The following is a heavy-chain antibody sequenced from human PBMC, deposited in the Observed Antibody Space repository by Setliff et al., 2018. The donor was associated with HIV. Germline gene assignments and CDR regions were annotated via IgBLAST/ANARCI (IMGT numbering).Heavy chain of an antibody. CDR3: ASDISPDDGYNRLHYFDY. CDR1: GGSFSDNY. J-gene: IGHJ4*02. Sequence: SETLSLTCAVYGGSFSDNYWNWIRQPPGKGLEWIGEITPSGSTNYNPSLKSRVTISVDTYKNQFSLKLSSVTAADTAVYYCASDISPDDGYNRLHYFDYWGQGTLVTVSS. V-gene: IGHV4-34*01. CDR2: ITPSGST. D-gene: IGHD5-12*01.